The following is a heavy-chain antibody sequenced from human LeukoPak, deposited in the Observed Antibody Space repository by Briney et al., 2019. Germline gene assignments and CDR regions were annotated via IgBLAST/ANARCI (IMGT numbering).Heavy chain of an antibody. V-gene: IGHV4-34*01. CDR3: ARGSCSSTSGPRLGYYYYGMDA. Sequence: PSETLSLTCAVYGGSFSGYYWSWIRQPPGKGLEWIGEINHSGSTNYNPSLKSRVTISVDTSENQFSLKLSSMTAADTAVYYCARGSCSSTSGPRLGYYYYGMDAWGQGTTVTVSS. D-gene: IGHD2-2*01. CDR1: GGSFSGYY. CDR2: INHSGST. J-gene: IGHJ6*02.